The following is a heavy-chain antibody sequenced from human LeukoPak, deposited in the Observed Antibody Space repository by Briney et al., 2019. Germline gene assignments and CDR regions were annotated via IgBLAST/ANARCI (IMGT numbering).Heavy chain of an antibody. CDR1: GFTFSSYA. J-gene: IGHJ4*02. Sequence: GGSLRLSCAASGFTFSSYAMHWVRQAPGKGLEWVAVISYDGSNKYYADSVKGRFTISRDNSKNTLYLQMNSLRAEDTAVYYCARATYYYDSSGYWSLSWWGQGTLVTVSS. CDR3: ARATYYYDSSGYWSLSW. V-gene: IGHV3-30-3*01. D-gene: IGHD3-22*01. CDR2: ISYDGSNK.